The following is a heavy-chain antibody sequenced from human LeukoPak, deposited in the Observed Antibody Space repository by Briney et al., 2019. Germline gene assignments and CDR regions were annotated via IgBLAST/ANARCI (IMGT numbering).Heavy chain of an antibody. J-gene: IGHJ5*02. V-gene: IGHV3-23*01. Sequence: GGSLRLSCAASGFTFSSYAMSWVRQAPGEGLEWVSAISGSGGSTYYADSVKGRFTISRDNSKNTLYLQMNSLRAEDTAVYYCAKEGQVVVAASNWFDPWGQGTLVTVSS. D-gene: IGHD2-15*01. CDR2: ISGSGGST. CDR3: AKEGQVVVAASNWFDP. CDR1: GFTFSSYA.